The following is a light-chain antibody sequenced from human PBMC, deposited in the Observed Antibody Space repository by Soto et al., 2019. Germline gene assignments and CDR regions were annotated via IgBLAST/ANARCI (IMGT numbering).Light chain of an antibody. CDR3: QHYKASSPWT. V-gene: IGKV1-5*01. CDR2: DAS. J-gene: IGKJ1*01. Sequence: DIQMTQSPSALSASVGDRVTITCRASQNISSWLAWYQQKPGKAPKSLIYDASSLESGVPSRLSGSGSGTEFTLTISNLQPDDSATYYCQHYKASSPWTFGQGTKVDIK. CDR1: QNISSW.